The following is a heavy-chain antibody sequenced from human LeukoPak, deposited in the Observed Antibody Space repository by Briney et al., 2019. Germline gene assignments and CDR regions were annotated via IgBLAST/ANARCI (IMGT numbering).Heavy chain of an antibody. CDR1: GYSFTSYW. CDR3: ARQTGPGIAVAGTRPPWFDP. CDR2: IYPGDSDT. J-gene: IGHJ5*02. V-gene: IGHV5-51*01. Sequence: GESLKISCKGSGYSFTSYWIGWVRQMPGKGLEWMGIIYPGDSDTRYSPSFQGQVTISADKSISTAYLQWSSLKASDTAMYYCARQTGPGIAVAGTRPPWFDPWGQGTLVTVSS. D-gene: IGHD6-19*01.